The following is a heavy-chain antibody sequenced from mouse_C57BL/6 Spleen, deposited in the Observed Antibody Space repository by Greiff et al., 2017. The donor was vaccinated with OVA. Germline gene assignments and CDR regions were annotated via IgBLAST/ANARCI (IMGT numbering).Heavy chain of an antibody. CDR3: ARCWGGDYFDY. CDR1: GYAFSSSW. Sequence: VQLQESGPELVKPGASVKISCKASGYAFSSSWMNWVKQRPGKGLEWIGRIYPGDGDTNYNGQVKGKATLTADKSSSTAYMHRAGLTSEDAAVYFCARCWGGDYFDYWGQGTTLTVSS. CDR2: IYPGDGDT. D-gene: IGHD4-1*01. V-gene: IGHV1-82*01. J-gene: IGHJ2*01.